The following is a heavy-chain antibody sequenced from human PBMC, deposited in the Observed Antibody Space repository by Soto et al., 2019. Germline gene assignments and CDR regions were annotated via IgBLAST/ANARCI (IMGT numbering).Heavy chain of an antibody. CDR3: ARHFGYCSSTSCYSNWFDP. CDR1: GGSISSSNW. Sequence: SETLSLTCAVSGGSISSSNWWSWVRQPPGKGLEWIGEVYHSGSTNYNPSLKSRVTISVDKSKNQFSLKLSSVTAADTAVYYCARHFGYCSSTSCYSNWFDPRGQGTLVTVSS. V-gene: IGHV4-4*02. J-gene: IGHJ5*02. CDR2: VYHSGST. D-gene: IGHD2-2*02.